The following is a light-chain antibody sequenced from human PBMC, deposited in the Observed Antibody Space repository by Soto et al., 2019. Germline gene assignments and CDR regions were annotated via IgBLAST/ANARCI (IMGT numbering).Light chain of an antibody. V-gene: IGKV1-39*01. Sequence: QMTQSPSSLSASVGEKIIITCRASRDVGSDVSWYQQKPGQAPKLLIYAASNLYTGVPSRFSGSRSGTEFTLTSISLQPEDYATYFCQQSYSMPYAFGPGTKVDIK. CDR2: AAS. CDR1: RDVGSD. CDR3: QQSYSMPYA. J-gene: IGKJ2*01.